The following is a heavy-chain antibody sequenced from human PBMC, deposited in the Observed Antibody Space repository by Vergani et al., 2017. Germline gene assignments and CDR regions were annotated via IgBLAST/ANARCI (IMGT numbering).Heavy chain of an antibody. D-gene: IGHD3-22*01. CDR3: ARGFLGDLTYYYDSSGFNY. Sequence: QVQLVQSGAEVKKPGASVKVSCKASGYTFTSYAMHWVRQAPXQRLEWMGWINAGNGNTKYSQKFQGRVTITRDTSASTAYMELSSLRSEDTAVYYCARGFLGDLTYYYDSSGFNYWGQGTLVTVSS. V-gene: IGHV1-3*01. CDR2: INAGNGNT. CDR1: GYTFTSYA. J-gene: IGHJ4*02.